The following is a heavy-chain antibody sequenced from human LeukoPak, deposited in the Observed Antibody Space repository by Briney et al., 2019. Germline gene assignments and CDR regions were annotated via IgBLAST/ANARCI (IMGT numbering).Heavy chain of an antibody. CDR3: ATDREGDPSAYYLV. V-gene: IGHV3-30-3*01. D-gene: IGHD3-22*01. Sequence: GGSLRLSCAASGFTFSSYAMHWVRQAPGKGLEWVAVILYDGSNKYYGDSVKGRFTISRDNSKNTLFLQMNSLRAEDSAVYYCATDREGDPSAYYLVGGQGTLITVSS. CDR1: GFTFSSYA. J-gene: IGHJ4*02. CDR2: ILYDGSNK.